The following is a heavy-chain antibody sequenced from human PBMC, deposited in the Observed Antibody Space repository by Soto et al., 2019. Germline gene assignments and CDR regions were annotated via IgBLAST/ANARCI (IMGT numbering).Heavy chain of an antibody. CDR1: GGTFSSYT. V-gene: IGHV1-69*01. CDR3: ARDRGPTRLYYYGMDV. Sequence: QVQLVQSGAEVRKPGSSVKVSCKASGGTFSSYTLSWVRQAPGRGLEWMGGVIPIFDKTKYAQKFQGRVTIPADESTSTVYMELSSLRFDDTAVYYCARDRGPTRLYYYGMDVWGQGTTVTVSS. D-gene: IGHD3-10*01. J-gene: IGHJ6*02. CDR2: VIPIFDKT.